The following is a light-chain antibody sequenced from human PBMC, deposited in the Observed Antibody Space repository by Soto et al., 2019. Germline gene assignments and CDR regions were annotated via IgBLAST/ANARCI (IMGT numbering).Light chain of an antibody. J-gene: IGKJ5*01. CDR2: GAS. Sequence: EIVLTQSPGTLSLSPGERATLSCRASQSVSSSYLAWYQQKTGQAPRLLIYGASGRATGIPDRFSGSVSGTDFTLTISRLEPEDFAVYYCQQYGSSPPVTFGQGTRLEIK. CDR3: QQYGSSPPVT. CDR1: QSVSSSY. V-gene: IGKV3-20*01.